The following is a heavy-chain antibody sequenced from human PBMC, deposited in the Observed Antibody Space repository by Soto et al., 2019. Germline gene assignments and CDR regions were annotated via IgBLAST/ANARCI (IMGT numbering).Heavy chain of an antibody. CDR2: IYYSGST. J-gene: IGHJ4*02. CDR1: AGSISSGRYY. Sequence: SETLSLTCTVSAGSISSGRYYWSWIRQHPGKGLEWIGYIYYSGSTYYNPSLKSRVTISVDTSKNQFSLKLSSVTAADTAVYYCARSGYSYGPNPLLYWGQGTLVTVSS. V-gene: IGHV4-31*03. D-gene: IGHD5-18*01. CDR3: ARSGYSYGPNPLLY.